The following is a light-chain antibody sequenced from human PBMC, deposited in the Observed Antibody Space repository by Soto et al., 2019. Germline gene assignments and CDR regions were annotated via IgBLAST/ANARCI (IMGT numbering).Light chain of an antibody. V-gene: IGLV1-40*01. CDR1: DSNIGAPYD. Sequence: QSVLTQPPSVSGAPGQRVTISCTGSDSNIGAPYDVHWYQHLPGTVPKLLIYANTNRPSGVPVRFSGSKSGTSASLAITGLQAEDEADYYCCSYAGNSLYVFGTGTKVTVL. J-gene: IGLJ1*01. CDR2: ANT. CDR3: CSYAGNSLYV.